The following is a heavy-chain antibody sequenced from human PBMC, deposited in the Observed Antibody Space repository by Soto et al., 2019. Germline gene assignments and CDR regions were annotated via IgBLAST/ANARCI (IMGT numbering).Heavy chain of an antibody. V-gene: IGHV1-69*13. CDR1: GGTFSSYA. Sequence: SVKVSCKASGGTFSSYAISWVRQAPGQGLEWMGGIIPIFGTANYAQKFQGRVTITADESTSTAYMELSSLRSEDTAVYYCASSPYCSGGSCYPPRYYGMDVWGQGTTVTVSS. CDR2: IIPIFGTA. CDR3: ASSPYCSGGSCYPPRYYGMDV. D-gene: IGHD2-15*01. J-gene: IGHJ6*02.